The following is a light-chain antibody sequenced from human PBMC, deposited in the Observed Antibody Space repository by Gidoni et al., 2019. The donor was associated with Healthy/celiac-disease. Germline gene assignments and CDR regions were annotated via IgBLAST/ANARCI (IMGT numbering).Light chain of an antibody. V-gene: IGKV4-1*01. CDR3: QQYYSTGEIT. CDR1: QSVLYSSNKKNY. CDR2: WAS. J-gene: IGKJ3*01. Sequence: DIVMTQSPDSLAVSLGERATINCKSSQSVLYSSNKKNYLAWYQQKPGQPPKLLIYWASTRESGVPDRFSGSGSGTECTLTSSSLQAEDVAVYYCQQYYSTGEITFGPXTKVDIK.